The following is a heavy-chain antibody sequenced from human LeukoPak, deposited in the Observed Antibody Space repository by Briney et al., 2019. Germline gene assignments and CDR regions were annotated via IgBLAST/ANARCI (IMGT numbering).Heavy chain of an antibody. CDR3: ARDPNFDWLLSQNWYFDL. D-gene: IGHD3-9*01. J-gene: IGHJ2*01. Sequence: SQTLSLTCTVSGGSISSGDYYWSWICQPPGKGLEWIGYIYYSGSTYYNPSLKSRVTISVDTSKNQFSLKLSSVTAADTAVYYCARDPNFDWLLSQNWYFDLWGRGTLVTVSS. V-gene: IGHV4-30-4*01. CDR2: IYYSGST. CDR1: GGSISSGDYY.